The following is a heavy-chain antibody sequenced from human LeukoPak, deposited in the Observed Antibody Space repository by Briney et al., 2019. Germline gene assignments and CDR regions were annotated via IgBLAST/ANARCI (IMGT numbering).Heavy chain of an antibody. D-gene: IGHD3-10*01. Sequence: PGESLKISCKGSGYTFTSYWIGWLRQMPGKGLEWMGIIYPGDSDTRYIPSFQGQVTISVDESTSTAYLQWSNLKASDTAVYYCARTTGKSSESKDFHNRLDVWGQGTTVTVSS. CDR3: ARTTGKSSESKDFHNRLDV. J-gene: IGHJ6*02. V-gene: IGHV5-51*01. CDR2: IYPGDSDT. CDR1: GYTFTSYW.